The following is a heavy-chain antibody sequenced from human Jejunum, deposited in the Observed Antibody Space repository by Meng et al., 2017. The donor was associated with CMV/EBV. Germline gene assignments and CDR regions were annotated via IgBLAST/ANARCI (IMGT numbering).Heavy chain of an antibody. CDR1: GFTFSIHW. V-gene: IGHV3-7*01. CDR3: ASGNDFNI. Sequence: SCADSGFTFSIHWMSWVRQPPGKGPEWVASIKPDGSEIQYVGSLRGRFTVSRDNVRKSLYLQMNSLTAEDTAVYYCASGNDFNIWGQGTLVTVSS. CDR2: IKPDGSEI. J-gene: IGHJ3*02. D-gene: IGHD1-1*01.